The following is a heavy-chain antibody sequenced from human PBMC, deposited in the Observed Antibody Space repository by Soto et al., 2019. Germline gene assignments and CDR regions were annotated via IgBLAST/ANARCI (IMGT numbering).Heavy chain of an antibody. CDR3: ARDPVGGNWFDP. CDR2: INPNNGNT. J-gene: IGHJ5*02. CDR1: GYTFTGYY. Sequence: ASVKVSCKASGYTFTGYYMHWVRQAPGQGLEWMGWINPNNGNTNYAQKLQGRVTMTTDTSTSTAYMELRRLRSDDTAVYYCARDPVGGNWFDPWGQGTLVTVSS. D-gene: IGHD1-26*01. V-gene: IGHV1-18*04.